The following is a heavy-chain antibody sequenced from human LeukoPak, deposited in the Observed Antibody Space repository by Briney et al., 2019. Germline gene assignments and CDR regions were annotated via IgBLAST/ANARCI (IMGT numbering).Heavy chain of an antibody. CDR3: ARDTYDILTGYYKWAFDI. V-gene: IGHV3-21*06. CDR1: GSTFSSYT. Sequence: PGGSLRLSCAASGSTFSSYTMNWVRQAPGKGLEWVSSISSSSSYIYYADSVKGRFTISRDNAKNSLYLQMNSLRAEDTAVYYCARDTYDILTGYYKWAFDIWGQGTMVTVSS. CDR2: ISSSSSYI. D-gene: IGHD3-9*01. J-gene: IGHJ3*02.